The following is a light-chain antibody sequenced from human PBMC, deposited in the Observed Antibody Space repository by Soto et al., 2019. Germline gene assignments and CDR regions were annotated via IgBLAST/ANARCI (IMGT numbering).Light chain of an antibody. J-gene: IGKJ4*01. CDR1: QIVSSN. Sequence: EVLLTQSTATLSSFPVDRFTLSCMASQIVSSNLAWYQQKPGQAPRLLIYGASTRATGIPARFSRSGSGTEFTLTISSLQSEDFAVYYCQQYNNWPLTFGGGTKVDI. CDR3: QQYNNWPLT. V-gene: IGKV3-15*01. CDR2: GAS.